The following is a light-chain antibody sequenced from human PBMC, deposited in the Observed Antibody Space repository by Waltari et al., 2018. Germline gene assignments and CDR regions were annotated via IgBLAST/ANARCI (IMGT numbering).Light chain of an antibody. Sequence: QSALPPPRSVSGSPGHSVTISCTGSSSNVGGYNYVPWYQHHPGKAPKLIIYDVNKRPSGVPDRFSGSKSGDTASLTISGLQVEDEADYYCCSYAGSYTYVFGTGTKVTV. CDR1: SSNVGGYNY. CDR3: CSYAGSYTYV. J-gene: IGLJ1*01. CDR2: DVN. V-gene: IGLV2-11*01.